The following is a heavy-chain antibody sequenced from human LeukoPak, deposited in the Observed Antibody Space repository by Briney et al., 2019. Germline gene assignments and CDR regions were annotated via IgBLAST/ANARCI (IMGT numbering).Heavy chain of an antibody. CDR1: EFAFSPYS. Sequence: PGGSLRLSCAASEFAFSPYSVRWVRQAPGKGLEWVSVISDRGRATYYADSVKGRFTISRDNSKNTLFLQMNSLRAEDTALYYCAKCASVLNYPSHWGRGILVTVSS. D-gene: IGHD5/OR15-5a*01. CDR2: ISDRGRAT. CDR3: AKCASVLNYPSH. J-gene: IGHJ4*02. V-gene: IGHV3-23*01.